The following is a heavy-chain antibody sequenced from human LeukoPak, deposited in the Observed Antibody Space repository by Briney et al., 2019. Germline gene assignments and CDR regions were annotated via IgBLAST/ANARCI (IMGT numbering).Heavy chain of an antibody. CDR2: IRSKAYGGTT. V-gene: IGHV3-49*03. D-gene: IGHD2-15*01. CDR1: GFTFGDYA. J-gene: IGHJ4*02. Sequence: PGGSLRLSCTASGFTFGDYAMSWFRQAPGKGLEWVGFIRSKAYGGTTEYAASVEGRFTISRDDSKSIAYLQMNSLKTEDTAVYYCKVAVVGNGYFDYWGQGTLVTVSS. CDR3: KVAVVGNGYFDY.